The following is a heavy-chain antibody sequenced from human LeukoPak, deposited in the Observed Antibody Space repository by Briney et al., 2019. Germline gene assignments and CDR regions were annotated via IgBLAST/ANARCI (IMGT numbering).Heavy chain of an antibody. J-gene: IGHJ5*02. CDR1: GFLLSTSGVG. D-gene: IGHD3-3*01. Sequence: SGPTLVNPTQTLTLTCTFSGFLLSTSGVGVGWIRQPPGKALEWLALIYWDDDKRYSPSLKSRLTITKDTSKNQVVLTMTNMDPVDTATYYCAHRGLRFLEWLTWFDPWGQGTLVTVSS. CDR2: IYWDDDK. CDR3: AHRGLRFLEWLTWFDP. V-gene: IGHV2-5*02.